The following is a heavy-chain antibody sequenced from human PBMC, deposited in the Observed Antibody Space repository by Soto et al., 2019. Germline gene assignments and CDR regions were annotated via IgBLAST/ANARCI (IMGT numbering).Heavy chain of an antibody. D-gene: IGHD2-15*01. Sequence: GGSLRLSCAASGFTFSSYAMSWVRQAPGKGLEWVSTISGSGGNTDYADSAKDRFTISRDNSKNTLYLQMNSLRAEDTAVYYCAKDRGYCSGGSCYGYYYFDYWGQGTLVTVSS. CDR1: GFTFSSYA. CDR3: AKDRGYCSGGSCYGYYYFDY. V-gene: IGHV3-23*01. J-gene: IGHJ4*02. CDR2: ISGSGGNT.